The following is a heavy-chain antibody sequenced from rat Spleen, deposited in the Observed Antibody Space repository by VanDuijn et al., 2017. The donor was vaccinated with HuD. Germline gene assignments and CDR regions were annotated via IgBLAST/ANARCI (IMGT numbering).Heavy chain of an antibody. CDR3: TRQGGTMMVVIRDYFDY. CDR1: GFTFNNYW. J-gene: IGHJ3*01. D-gene: IGHD1-12*02. CDR2: ITNTGGST. Sequence: EVQLVESGGGLVQPGRSLKLSCVASGFTFNNYWMTWIRQAPGKGLEWVASITNTGGSTYYPDSVKGRFTISRDNAKSTLYLQMNSLRSEDTATYYCTRQGGTMMVVIRDYFDYWGQGTLVTVSS. V-gene: IGHV5-31*01.